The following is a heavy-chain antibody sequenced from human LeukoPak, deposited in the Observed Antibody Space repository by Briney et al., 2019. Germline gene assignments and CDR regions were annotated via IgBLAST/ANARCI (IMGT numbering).Heavy chain of an antibody. V-gene: IGHV4-59*08. J-gene: IGHJ6*02. CDR2: IYYSGST. CDR3: AXXXXXXXXXXGYYTAGMDV. CDR1: GGSISSYY. Sequence: PSETLSLTCTVSGGSISSYYWSRIRQPPGKGLEWIGYIYYSGSTNYNPSLKSRVTISVDTSKNQFSLKLSSVTAADTAVYYCAXXXXXXXXXXGYYTAGMDVWGQGTTVTVSS. D-gene: IGHD3-3*01.